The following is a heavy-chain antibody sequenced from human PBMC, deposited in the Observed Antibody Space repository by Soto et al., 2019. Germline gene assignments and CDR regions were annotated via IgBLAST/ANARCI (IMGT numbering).Heavy chain of an antibody. CDR1: GGSFSGYY. D-gene: IGHD5-18*01. V-gene: IGHV4-34*01. CDR2: INHSGST. CDR3: ARTVNTAMVYYYYYGMDV. J-gene: IGHJ6*02. Sequence: SETLSLTCAVYGGSFSGYYWSWIRQPPGKGLEWIGEINHSGSTNYNPSLKSRVTISVDTSKNQFSLKLSSVTAADTAVYYCARTVNTAMVYYYYYGMDVWGQGTTVTVSS.